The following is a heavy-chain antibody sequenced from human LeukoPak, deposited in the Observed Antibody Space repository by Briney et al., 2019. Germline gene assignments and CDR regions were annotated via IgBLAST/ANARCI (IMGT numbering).Heavy chain of an antibody. CDR1: GDSVSSNSAA. J-gene: IGHJ2*01. D-gene: IGHD5-18*01. V-gene: IGHV6-1*01. CDR2: TYYKSKWYK. Sequence: SQTLSLTCAISGDSVSSNSAAWSWIRQSPSRGLEWLGRTYYKSKWYKDYAVSVKSRITINADTSKNQLSLQLNSVTPEDTAVYYCARDLKGAETAMLTGFSWYFDLWGRGTLVTVSS. CDR3: ARDLKGAETAMLTGFSWYFDL.